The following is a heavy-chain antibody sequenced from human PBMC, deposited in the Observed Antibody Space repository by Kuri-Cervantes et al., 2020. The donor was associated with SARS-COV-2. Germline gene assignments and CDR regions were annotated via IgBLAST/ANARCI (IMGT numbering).Heavy chain of an antibody. CDR1: GFTFSSYA. CDR2: IRYDGSNK. J-gene: IGHJ3*02. Sequence: LSLTCAASGFTFSSYAMHWVRQAPGKGLEWVAFIRYDGSNKYYADSVKGRFTISRDNSKNTLYLQMNSLRAEDTAVYYCARGRGYFGAFDIWGQGTMVTVSS. V-gene: IGHV3-30*02. D-gene: IGHD5-18*01. CDR3: ARGRGYFGAFDI.